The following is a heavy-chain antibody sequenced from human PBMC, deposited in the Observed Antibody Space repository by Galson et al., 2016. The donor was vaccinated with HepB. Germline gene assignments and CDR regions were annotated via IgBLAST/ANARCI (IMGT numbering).Heavy chain of an antibody. CDR3: ADGGRGIRGDFDS. J-gene: IGHJ4*02. CDR2: ISGSGSNT. Sequence: SLRLSCAASGFSFSSYAMTWVRQGPGKGLEWVSGISGSGSNTYYADSVKGRFTISRHNSKNTLYLQMNSLGPEDTAVYFCADGGRGIRGDFDSWGQGTLVTVAS. CDR1: GFSFSSYA. D-gene: IGHD3-10*01. V-gene: IGHV3-23*01.